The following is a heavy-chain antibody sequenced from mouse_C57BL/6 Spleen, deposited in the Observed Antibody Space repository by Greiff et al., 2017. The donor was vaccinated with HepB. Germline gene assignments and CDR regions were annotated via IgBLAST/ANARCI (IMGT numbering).Heavy chain of an antibody. CDR3: AREVFDY. V-gene: IGHV1-26*01. CDR2: INPTNGGT. J-gene: IGHJ2*01. CDR1: GYTFTDYY. Sequence: EVQLQQSGPELVMPGASVKISCKASGYTFTDYYMNWVKQSHGKSLEWIGDINPTNGGTSYKQKFKGKATLTVDKSSSTAYMELRSLTSEDSADYYCAREVFDYWGQGTTLTVSS.